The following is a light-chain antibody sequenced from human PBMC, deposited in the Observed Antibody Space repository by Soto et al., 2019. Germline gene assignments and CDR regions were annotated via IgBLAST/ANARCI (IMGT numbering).Light chain of an antibody. J-gene: IGKJ5*01. V-gene: IGKV1-5*01. CDR1: QSIGRW. CDR3: QQYNSYIT. Sequence: DNQMTQSPATLSSSVGDTVTVTCRASQSIGRWLAWYQQKPGKAPKLLIFDASTLENGVPARFSGSRSGPEFSLTISSLQPDDFATYYCQQYNSYITFGQGTRLEIK. CDR2: DAS.